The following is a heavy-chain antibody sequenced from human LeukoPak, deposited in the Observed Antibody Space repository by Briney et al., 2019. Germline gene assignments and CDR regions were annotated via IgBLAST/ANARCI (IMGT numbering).Heavy chain of an antibody. J-gene: IGHJ4*02. V-gene: IGHV4-61*02. Sequence: PSETLSLTCTVSGGSISSGSYYWSWIRQPAGKGLEWIGRIYTSGSTNYNPSLKSRVTISVDTSKNQFSLKLSSVTAADTAVYYCARRYGSGSYYNVGKNSRFDYWGQGTLVTVSS. D-gene: IGHD3-10*01. CDR3: ARRYGSGSYYNVGKNSRFDY. CDR1: GGSISSGSYY. CDR2: IYTSGST.